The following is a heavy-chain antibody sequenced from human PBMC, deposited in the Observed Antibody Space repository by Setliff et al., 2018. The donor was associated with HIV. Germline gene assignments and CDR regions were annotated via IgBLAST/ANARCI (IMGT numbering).Heavy chain of an antibody. CDR2: ISSSSSYI. V-gene: IGHV3-21*01. CDR1: GFTFGNYW. CDR3: AKVATWTGTTYYFES. Sequence: PGGSLRLSCVGSGFTFGNYWMSWVRQTPGKGLEWVSSISSSSSYIYYADSVKGRFTISRDNAKNSLYLQMNSLRAEDTAVYYRAKVATWTGTTYYFESWGQGTLVTVSS. J-gene: IGHJ4*02. D-gene: IGHD1-1*01.